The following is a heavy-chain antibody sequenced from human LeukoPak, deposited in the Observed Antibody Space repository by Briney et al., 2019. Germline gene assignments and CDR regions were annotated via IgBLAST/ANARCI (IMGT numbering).Heavy chain of an antibody. D-gene: IGHD3-3*01. CDR2: IYSGGST. CDR1: GFTVSSNY. V-gene: IGHV3-66*02. Sequence: GGSLRLSCAASGFTVSSNYMSWVRQAPGKGLEWVSVIYSGGSTYYADSVKGRFTISRDNSKNTLYLQMNSLRPEDTAVYYCARATFWSGYQRDSWYMDVWGKGTPVTVSS. J-gene: IGHJ6*03. CDR3: ARATFWSGYQRDSWYMDV.